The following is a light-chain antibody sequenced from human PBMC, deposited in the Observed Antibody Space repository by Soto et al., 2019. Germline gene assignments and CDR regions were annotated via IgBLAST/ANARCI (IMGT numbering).Light chain of an antibody. J-gene: IGLJ1*01. V-gene: IGLV2-14*01. CDR2: EVS. CDR1: SSDVGAYNY. CDR3: SSYTRSSTYV. Sequence: QSVLTQPASVSGSPGQSITISCTGTSSDVGAYNYVSWYQQHPGKAPKLIIHEVSDRPSGVSNRFSGSKSGNTASLTISGLQAEDEADYYCSSYTRSSTYVFGTRTKLTVL.